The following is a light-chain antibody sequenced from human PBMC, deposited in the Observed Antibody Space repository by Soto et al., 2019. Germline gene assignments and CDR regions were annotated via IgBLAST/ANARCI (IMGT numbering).Light chain of an antibody. CDR3: QAWDSSTEVV. J-gene: IGLJ2*01. Sequence: SYELTQPPSVSVSPGQTASITCSGDKLGYKYACWYQQKPGQSPVLVIYEDSKRPSGIPERFSGSNSGNTATLTISGTQAMDEADYFCQAWDSSTEVVFGGGTKLTVL. V-gene: IGLV3-1*01. CDR2: EDS. CDR1: KLGYKY.